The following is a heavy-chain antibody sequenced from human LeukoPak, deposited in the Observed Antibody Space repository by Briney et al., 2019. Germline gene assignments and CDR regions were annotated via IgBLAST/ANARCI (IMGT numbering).Heavy chain of an antibody. Sequence: GGSLRLSCAASGFTFSSYSMNWVRQAPGEGLEWVSSISSSSTYIYYADSVKGRFTISRDNAKISLYLQMNSLRAEDTALYYCARDPRTLGGATPDAFDNWGQGTMVTVSS. D-gene: IGHD1-26*01. CDR2: ISSSSTYI. CDR3: ARDPRTLGGATPDAFDN. J-gene: IGHJ3*02. V-gene: IGHV3-21*01. CDR1: GFTFSSYS.